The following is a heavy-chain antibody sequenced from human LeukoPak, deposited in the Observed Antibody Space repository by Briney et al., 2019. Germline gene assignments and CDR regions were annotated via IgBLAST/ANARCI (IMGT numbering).Heavy chain of an antibody. CDR3: ASVRGYCSGGSCYDYYFDY. CDR2: TYYSGST. V-gene: IGHV4-59*01. J-gene: IGHJ4*02. CDR1: GGSISSYY. Sequence: SETLSLTCTVSGGSISSYYWSWIRQPPGKGLEWIGYTYYSGSTNYNPSLKSRVTISVDTSKNQFSLKLSSVTAADTAVYYCASVRGYCSGGSCYDYYFDYWGQGTLVTVSS. D-gene: IGHD2-15*01.